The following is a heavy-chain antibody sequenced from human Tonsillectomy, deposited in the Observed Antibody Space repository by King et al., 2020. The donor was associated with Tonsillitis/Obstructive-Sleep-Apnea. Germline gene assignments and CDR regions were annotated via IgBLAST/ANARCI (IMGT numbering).Heavy chain of an antibody. CDR2: ISHDGSYK. CDR1: GLTFSTYA. D-gene: IGHD3-10*01. V-gene: IGHV3-30*04. J-gene: IGHJ4*02. Sequence: VQLVESGGGVVQPGRSLRISCAASGLTFSTYALHWVRQAPGKGLEWVAVISHDGSYKYYADSVKGRFTISRDNSKNTLFLQMDSLRAEDTAVFYCARSGSGAYFKAYFDYWGQGTLVTVSS. CDR3: ARSGSGAYFKAYFDY.